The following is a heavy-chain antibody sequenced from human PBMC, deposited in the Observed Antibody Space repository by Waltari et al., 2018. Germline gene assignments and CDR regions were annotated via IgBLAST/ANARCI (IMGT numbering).Heavy chain of an antibody. Sequence: EVQLVESGGGLIQPGGSLRLACAASGFRVGYTDMCWVRQAPGKGLEWVSVLHAGGATYYEDSVKGRFTISRDNSKNTLYLQMNNLRVEDTAVYFCARAGLGSPSQWLQLFDSWGQGTLVTVSS. CDR3: ARAGLGSPSQWLQLFDS. V-gene: IGHV3-53*03. D-gene: IGHD5-18*01. CDR1: GFRVGYTD. CDR2: LHAGGAT. J-gene: IGHJ4*02.